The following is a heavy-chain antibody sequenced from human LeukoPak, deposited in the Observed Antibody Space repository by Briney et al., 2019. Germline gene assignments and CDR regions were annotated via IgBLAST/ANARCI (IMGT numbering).Heavy chain of an antibody. CDR3: ARRVDYGSGSYYQIDY. Sequence: PSETLSLTCTASGGSISSSSYYWGWIRQPPGKGLEWIGSIYYSGSTYYNPSLKSRVTISVDTSTNQFSLKLSSVTAADTAMYYCARRVDYGSGSYYQIDYWGQGTLVTVSS. CDR2: IYYSGST. CDR1: GGSISSSSYY. D-gene: IGHD3-10*01. J-gene: IGHJ4*02. V-gene: IGHV4-39*01.